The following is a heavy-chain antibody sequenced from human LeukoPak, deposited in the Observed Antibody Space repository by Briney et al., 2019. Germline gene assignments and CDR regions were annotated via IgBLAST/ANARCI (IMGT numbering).Heavy chain of an antibody. CDR3: AKARYFDWLLSPYYFDY. V-gene: IGHV3-48*01. Sequence: PGGSLRLSCAASGFTFSSYSMNWVRQAPGKGLEWVSYISSSSSTIYYADSVEGRFTISRDNAKNSLYLQMNSLRAEDTAVYYCAKARYFDWLLSPYYFDYWGQGTLVTVSS. CDR1: GFTFSSYS. CDR2: ISSSSSTI. J-gene: IGHJ4*02. D-gene: IGHD3-9*01.